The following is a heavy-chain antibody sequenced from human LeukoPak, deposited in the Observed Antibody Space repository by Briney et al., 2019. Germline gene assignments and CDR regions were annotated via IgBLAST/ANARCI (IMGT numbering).Heavy chain of an antibody. CDR1: GFTFGDYA. CDR2: MKSRTYGGTT. CDR3: AKDILDI. J-gene: IGHJ3*02. V-gene: IGHV3-49*04. Sequence: GRSLRLSCTASGFTFGDYAMSSVRQAPGKGLEWVGFMKSRTYGGTTEYAASVKGRFTISRDDSKSIAYLQMNSLKTEDTAVYYCAKDILDIWGQGTLVTVSS.